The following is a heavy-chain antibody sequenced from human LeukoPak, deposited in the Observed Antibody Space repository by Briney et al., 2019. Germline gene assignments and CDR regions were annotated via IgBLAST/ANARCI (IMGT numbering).Heavy chain of an antibody. CDR2: IYYSGST. Sequence: KPSETLSLTCTVSAGSISSSSYYWGWIRQPPGKGLEWIGSIYYSGSTYYNPSLKSRVTISIDTSKNQFSLKLSSVTAADTAGDYWARDFWSGYFDYWGQGTLVTVSS. D-gene: IGHD3-3*01. CDR3: ARDFWSGYFDY. J-gene: IGHJ4*02. CDR1: AGSISSSSYY. V-gene: IGHV4-39*02.